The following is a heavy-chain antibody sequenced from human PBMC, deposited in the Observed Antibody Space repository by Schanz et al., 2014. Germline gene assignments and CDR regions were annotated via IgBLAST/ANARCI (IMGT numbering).Heavy chain of an antibody. Sequence: QVQLVQSGAEVKKPGASVNISCKASGYTFTTYALNWVRQAPGQGLEWMGWINTYNGDTAYAQNMQGRVSMTTETAASTAYMELRSLTSDDSAVYYCARDRDQWDGNYLDYWGQGTLVTVSS. CDR1: GYTFTTYA. V-gene: IGHV1-18*01. D-gene: IGHD1-26*01. CDR3: ARDRDQWDGNYLDY. J-gene: IGHJ4*02. CDR2: INTYNGDT.